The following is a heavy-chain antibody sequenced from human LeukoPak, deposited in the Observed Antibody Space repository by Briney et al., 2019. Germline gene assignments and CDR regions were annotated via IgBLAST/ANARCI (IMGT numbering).Heavy chain of an antibody. D-gene: IGHD4-17*01. CDR2: VNSDGSHT. Sequence: GGSLRLSCAASGFFFSSYWMHWVRQAPGKGLVWVSRVNSDGSHTTYADSVKGRFTISRDNAKKMVYLEMHTLRAGDTGMYYCARVAHDYVDSGPDYWGQGTLVSVSS. J-gene: IGHJ4*02. CDR3: ARVAHDYVDSGPDY. V-gene: IGHV3-74*01. CDR1: GFFFSSYW.